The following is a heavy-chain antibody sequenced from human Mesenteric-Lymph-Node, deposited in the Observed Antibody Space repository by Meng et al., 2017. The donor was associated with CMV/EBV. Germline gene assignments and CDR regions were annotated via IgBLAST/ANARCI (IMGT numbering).Heavy chain of an antibody. CDR1: GGSVSSGYY. D-gene: IGHD5-12*01. Sequence: CTVSGGSVSSGYYWSWIRQPPGKGLEWIGYLYYSGSTNYNPSLKSRVTISIDTSKNQFSLKLRPVTAADTAVYYCATLYSGYDPFDYWGQGTLVTVSS. CDR3: ATLYSGYDPFDY. V-gene: IGHV4-61*01. CDR2: LYYSGST. J-gene: IGHJ4*02.